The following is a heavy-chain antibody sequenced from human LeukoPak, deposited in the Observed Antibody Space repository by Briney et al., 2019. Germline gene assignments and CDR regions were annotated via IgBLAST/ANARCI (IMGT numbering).Heavy chain of an antibody. Sequence: SETLSLTCTVSGGSISSYYWSRIRQPPGKGLKWIGYIYYSGSTNYNPSLKSRVTISVDTSKNQFSLKLSSVTAADTAVYYCARSLGSADDFDPWGQGTLVTVSS. V-gene: IGHV4-59*08. J-gene: IGHJ5*02. CDR2: IYYSGST. D-gene: IGHD3-10*01. CDR3: ARSLGSADDFDP. CDR1: GGSISSYY.